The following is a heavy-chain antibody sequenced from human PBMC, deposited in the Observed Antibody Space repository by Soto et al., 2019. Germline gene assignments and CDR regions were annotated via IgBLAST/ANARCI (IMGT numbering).Heavy chain of an antibody. V-gene: IGHV6-1*01. J-gene: IGHJ6*02. CDR2: TYYRSKWYN. CDR3: TRTRGTSGWDDYYYFGMDV. D-gene: IGHD6-19*01. Sequence: QTLSLTCAISGDSASSNSAAWNWIRQSPSRGLEWLGKTYYRSKWYNEYAESVKGRITINPDTSKNQFSLQLNSVTPEDTAVYYCTRTRGTSGWDDYYYFGMDVWGQGTTVTVSS. CDR1: GDSASSNSAA.